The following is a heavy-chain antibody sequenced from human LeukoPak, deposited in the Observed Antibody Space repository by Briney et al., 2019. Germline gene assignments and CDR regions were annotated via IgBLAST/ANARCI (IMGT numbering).Heavy chain of an antibody. D-gene: IGHD5-18*01. V-gene: IGHV4-34*01. CDR3: ARATGYSYGLDYYYYMDV. CDR2: INHSGST. Sequence: SETLSLTCTVSGGSISSYYWSWIRQPPGKGLEWIGEINHSGSTNYNPSLKSRVTISVDTSKNQFSLKLSSVTAADTAVYYCARATGYSYGLDYYYYMDVWGKGTTVTVSS. J-gene: IGHJ6*03. CDR1: GGSISSYY.